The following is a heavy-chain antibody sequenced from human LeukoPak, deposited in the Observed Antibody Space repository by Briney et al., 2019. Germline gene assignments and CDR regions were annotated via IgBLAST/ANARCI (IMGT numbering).Heavy chain of an antibody. CDR2: INGGGGNT. D-gene: IGHD3-10*01. J-gene: IGHJ5*02. CDR1: GFTFSSYA. Sequence: GGSLRLSCAASGFTFSSYAMSWVRQAPGKGLEWVSSINGGGGNTYYANSVKGRFTISRDNSKNTLYLQMNSLRAEDTAVYYCAKDRSGSFPNWFDPWGQGTLVTVSS. CDR3: AKDRSGSFPNWFDP. V-gene: IGHV3-23*01.